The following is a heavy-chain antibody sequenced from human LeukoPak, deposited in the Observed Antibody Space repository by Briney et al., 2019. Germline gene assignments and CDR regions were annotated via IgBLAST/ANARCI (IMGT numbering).Heavy chain of an antibody. CDR1: GFTFSDYY. CDR2: ISSSGSTI. V-gene: IGHV3-11*04. Sequence: GGSLRLSCAASGFTFSDYYMSWIRQAPGKGLEWVSYISSSGSTIYYADSVKGRFTISRDNAKNSLYLQMNSLRAEDTAVYYCARDWVLSSHYFDYWGQGTLVTVSS. D-gene: IGHD2/OR15-2a*01. CDR3: ARDWVLSSHYFDY. J-gene: IGHJ4*02.